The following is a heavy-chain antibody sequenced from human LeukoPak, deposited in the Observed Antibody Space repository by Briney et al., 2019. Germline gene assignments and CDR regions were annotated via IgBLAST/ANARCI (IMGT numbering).Heavy chain of an antibody. D-gene: IGHD3-22*01. CDR2: IKSKTDGGTT. CDR1: GFIFSSTW. V-gene: IGHV3-15*01. Sequence: KPGGSLRLSCAASGFIFSSTWMSWVRQAPGRGLEWVGRIKSKTDGGTTDYAAPVKGRFIISRDDSKNTLYLQMNSLKTEDTAVYYCTTAVEDYFDNSGYYYFDYWGQGTLVTVSS. CDR3: TTAVEDYFDNSGYYYFDY. J-gene: IGHJ4*02.